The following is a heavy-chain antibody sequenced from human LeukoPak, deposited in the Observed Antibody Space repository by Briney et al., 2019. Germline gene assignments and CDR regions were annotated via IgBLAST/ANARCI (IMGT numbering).Heavy chain of an antibody. Sequence: PGGSLRLSCKGSGYSFTSYWISWVRQMPGKGLEWMGRVDPSDSYTNYSPSFQGHVSISADKSISTAYLQWRSLKASDTAMYYCASLFRDDVLDIWGQGTMVTVSS. CDR2: VDPSDSYT. CDR1: GYSFTSYW. J-gene: IGHJ3*02. V-gene: IGHV5-10-1*01. D-gene: IGHD3-10*01. CDR3: ASLFRDDVLDI.